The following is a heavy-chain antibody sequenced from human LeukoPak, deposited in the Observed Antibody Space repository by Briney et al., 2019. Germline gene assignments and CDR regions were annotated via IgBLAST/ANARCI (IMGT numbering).Heavy chain of an antibody. J-gene: IGHJ4*02. V-gene: IGHV3-74*01. CDR1: GFTFSSYW. CDR2: INSDGSST. D-gene: IGHD3-22*01. CDR3: AREGYYYDSSGYPFDY. Sequence: TGGSLRLSCAASGFTFSSYWIHWVRQAPGKGLVWVSRINSDGSSTSYADSVKGRFTISRDNAKNTLYLQMNSLRAEDRAVYYCAREGYYYDSSGYPFDYWGQGTLVTVSS.